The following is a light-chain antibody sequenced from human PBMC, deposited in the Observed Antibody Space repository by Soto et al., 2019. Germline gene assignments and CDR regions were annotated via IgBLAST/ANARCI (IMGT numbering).Light chain of an antibody. CDR2: GAS. Sequence: DIEMTQSPSTLSASVGERATITCRASQSISSSLAWYQQKPGKAPKLLIYGASTMASGVPSRFSGSGSGTEFTLTISSLQPDDFAIYYWQQYNSYPSFTFGRGTKVDIK. CDR3: QQYNSYPSFT. V-gene: IGKV1-5*03. CDR1: QSISSS. J-gene: IGKJ3*01.